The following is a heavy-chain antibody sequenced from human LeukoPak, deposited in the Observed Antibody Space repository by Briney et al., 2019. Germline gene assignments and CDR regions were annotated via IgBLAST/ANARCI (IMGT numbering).Heavy chain of an antibody. CDR3: ARSYCGGDCYSMGVWDWYFDL. V-gene: IGHV1-69*13. D-gene: IGHD2-21*02. Sequence: GASVKVSCKASGGTFSSYAISWVRQAPGQGLEWMGGIIPIFGTANYAQKFQGRVTITADESTSTAYMELSSLRSEDTAVYYCARSYCGGDCYSMGVWDWYFDLWGRGTLVTVSS. CDR1: GGTFSSYA. CDR2: IIPIFGTA. J-gene: IGHJ2*01.